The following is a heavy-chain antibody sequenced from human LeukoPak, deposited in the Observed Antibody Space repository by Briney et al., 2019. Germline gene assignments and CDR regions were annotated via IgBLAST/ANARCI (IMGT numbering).Heavy chain of an antibody. J-gene: IGHJ4*02. CDR3: ARGFIYGDHYFDY. D-gene: IGHD4-17*01. V-gene: IGHV3-33*01. CDR1: GFTFSSYG. Sequence: PGGSLRPSCAASGFTFSSYGMHWVRQAPGKGLEWVAVIWYDGSNKYYADSVKGRFTISRDNSKNTLYLQMNSLRAEDTAVYYCARGFIYGDHYFDYWGQGTLVTVSS. CDR2: IWYDGSNK.